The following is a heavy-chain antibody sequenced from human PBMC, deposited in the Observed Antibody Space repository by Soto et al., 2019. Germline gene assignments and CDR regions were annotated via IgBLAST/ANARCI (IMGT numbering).Heavy chain of an antibody. D-gene: IGHD6-6*01. CDR2: INTYNGNT. CDR1: GYIFISYG. J-gene: IGHJ5*02. CDR3: ARALLYSSSSNEYYNRFDP. Sequence: QVHLVQSGAEVKKPGASVKVSCKASGYIFISYGISWVRQAPGQGLEWMGWINTYNGNTKYAQKFQGRVTMTTDTSTSTADMELRSLRSDDTAVYYCARALLYSSSSNEYYNRFDPWGQGTLVTVSS. V-gene: IGHV1-18*01.